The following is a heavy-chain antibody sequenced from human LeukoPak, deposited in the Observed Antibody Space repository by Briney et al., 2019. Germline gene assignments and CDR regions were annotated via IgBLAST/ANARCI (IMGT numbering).Heavy chain of an antibody. Sequence: GGSLRLSYAASGFTVSTNFMSWVRQAPGKGLEWVTFIYSGGETYYADSVKGRFTISRDNSKNTLYLQMNSLRAEDTAMYYCARAVTGYSSGWYGSACDIWGQGTMVTVSS. D-gene: IGHD6-19*01. J-gene: IGHJ3*02. CDR3: ARAVTGYSSGWYGSACDI. CDR2: IYSGGET. V-gene: IGHV3-53*01. CDR1: GFTVSTNF.